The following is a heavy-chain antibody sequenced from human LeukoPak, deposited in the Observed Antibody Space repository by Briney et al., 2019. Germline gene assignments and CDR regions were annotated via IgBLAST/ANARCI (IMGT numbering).Heavy chain of an antibody. J-gene: IGHJ4*02. CDR2: ACASGGST. D-gene: IGHD7-27*01. CDR3: AKDRDLTGDRKPGYFDC. CDR1: GFTLTSFA. Sequence: GGSLRLSYAPSGFTLTSFAMSWVAQAPGRGLEWGSAACASGGSTFYADSVKGRFTISRDNSKNTLYLQMNSLRAEDTAIYYCAKDRDLTGDRKPGYFDCWGQGTLVTVSS. V-gene: IGHV3-23*01.